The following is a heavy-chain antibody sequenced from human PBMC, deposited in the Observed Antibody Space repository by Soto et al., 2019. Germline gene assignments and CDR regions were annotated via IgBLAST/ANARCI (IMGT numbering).Heavy chain of an antibody. J-gene: IGHJ6*02. CDR3: ARGTRDYYYYYGMDV. D-gene: IGHD4-17*01. V-gene: IGHV1-2*04. Sequence: VASVNVSCKSSGYTFTGYYSHWVRQAPGQGLEWMGWINPNSGGTNYAQKFQGWVTMTRDTSISTAYMELSRLRSDDTAVYYCARGTRDYYYYYGMDVWGQGTTVTVSS. CDR1: GYTFTGYY. CDR2: INPNSGGT.